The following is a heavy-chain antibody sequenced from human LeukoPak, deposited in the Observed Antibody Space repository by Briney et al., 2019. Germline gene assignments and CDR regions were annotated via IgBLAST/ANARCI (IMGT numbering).Heavy chain of an antibody. J-gene: IGHJ6*02. CDR3: ARHGPYSYGPFYPDQPEGRWDIHTDYLRVYYGMDV. V-gene: IGHV4-59*08. CDR2: IYYSGST. Sequence: SETLSLTCTVSGGSISSYYWSWIRQPPGKGLEWIGYIYYSGSTNYNPSLKSRVTISVDTSKNQSSLKLSSVTAADTAVYYCARHGPYSYGPFYPDQPEGRWDIHTDYLRVYYGMDVWGQGTTVTVSS. D-gene: IGHD5-18*01. CDR1: GGSISSYY.